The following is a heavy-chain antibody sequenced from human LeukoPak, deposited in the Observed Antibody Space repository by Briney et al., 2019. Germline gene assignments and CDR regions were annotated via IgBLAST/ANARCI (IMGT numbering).Heavy chain of an antibody. CDR3: AARAVAGTYY. J-gene: IGHJ4*02. CDR2: ISSSSSYI. D-gene: IGHD6-19*01. V-gene: IGHV3-21*01. Sequence: GGSLRLSCAASGFTFSSYSMNWVRQAPGKGLEWVSSISSSSSYIYYADSVKGRLTISRDNAKNSLYLQMNSLRAEDTAVYYCAARAVAGTYYWGQGTLVTVSS. CDR1: GFTFSSYS.